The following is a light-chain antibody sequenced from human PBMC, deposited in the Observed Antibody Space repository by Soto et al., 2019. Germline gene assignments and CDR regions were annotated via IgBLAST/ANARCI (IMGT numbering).Light chain of an antibody. J-gene: IGKJ1*01. CDR1: QSISTY. CDR2: AAS. V-gene: IGKV1-39*01. Sequence: DIQLTQSPSPLSASVGDRVAITCLASQSISTYLNWYQQKPGKAPKVLIYAASNLQSGVPPRFSGSGSETDFTLTISSLQPEDFATYSRQQSYSTMWTFGQGTKVDIK. CDR3: QQSYSTMWT.